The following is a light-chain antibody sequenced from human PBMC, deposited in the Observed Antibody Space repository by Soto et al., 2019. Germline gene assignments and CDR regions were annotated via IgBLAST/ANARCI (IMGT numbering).Light chain of an antibody. CDR1: QSILSSSNKRNY. CDR2: WAS. Sequence: DIVMTQPPYSLAVSLGERATINCKSTQSILSSSNKRNYIAWYQQKPGQPPKLLIYWASTRESGVPDRFSGSGSGTDFTLTITSLQAEDVAVYYCQQYYTTPLTFGGGTKVDI. CDR3: QQYYTTPLT. V-gene: IGKV4-1*01. J-gene: IGKJ4*01.